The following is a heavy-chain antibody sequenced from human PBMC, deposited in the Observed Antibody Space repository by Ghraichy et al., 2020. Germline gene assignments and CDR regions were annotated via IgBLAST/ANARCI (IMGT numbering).Heavy chain of an antibody. J-gene: IGHJ2*01. D-gene: IGHD6-13*01. CDR3: ARLPLPRRAAVGDWYFDL. V-gene: IGHV3-48*01. Sequence: LSLTCEGSGFSFSDYSMIWVRLTPRKALEWVSYITGSSITIFYTDSVKGRFTISRDNAKNSLYLQMNSLRAEDTAVYYCARLPLPRRAAVGDWYFDLWGRGTLVTVSS. CDR1: GFSFSDYS. CDR2: ITGSSITI.